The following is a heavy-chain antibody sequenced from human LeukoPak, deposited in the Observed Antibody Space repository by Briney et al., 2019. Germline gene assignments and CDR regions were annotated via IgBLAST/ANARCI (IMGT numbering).Heavy chain of an antibody. D-gene: IGHD2-15*01. J-gene: IGHJ6*02. V-gene: IGHV3-30-3*01. CDR1: GFTFSSYA. CDR2: ISYDGSNK. Sequence: PGGSLRLSCAASGFTFSSYAMHWVRQAPGKGLEWVAVISYDGSNKYYADSVKGRFTISRDNAKNSLYLQMNSLRAEDTAVYSCARASGCSGGSCYHAMDAWGQGTTVTVSS. CDR3: ARASGCSGGSCYHAMDA.